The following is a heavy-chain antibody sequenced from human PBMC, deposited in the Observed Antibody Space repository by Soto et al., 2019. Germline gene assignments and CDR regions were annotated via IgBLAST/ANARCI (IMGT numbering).Heavy chain of an antibody. CDR1: GYTFTSYG. Sequence: SVKVSCKASGYTFTSYGITWVRQAPGQGLEWMGWISAYNGNRNYAQKIQARVTMTTDTSTNTAYMEPRSLRSDDTAVYYCARGNDYGDYWGQGTLVTVSS. CDR2: ISAYNGNR. CDR3: ARGNDYGDY. D-gene: IGHD3-10*01. V-gene: IGHV1-18*01. J-gene: IGHJ4*02.